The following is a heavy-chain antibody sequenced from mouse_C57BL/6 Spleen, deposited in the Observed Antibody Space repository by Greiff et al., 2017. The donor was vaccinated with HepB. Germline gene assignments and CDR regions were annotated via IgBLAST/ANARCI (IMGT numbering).Heavy chain of an antibody. Sequence: EVKLMESGPGLVKPSQSLSLTCSVTGYSITSGYYWNWIRQFPGNKLEWMGYISYDGSNNYNPSLKNRISITRDTSKNQFFLKLNSVTTEDTATYYCARAIPGAMDYWGQGTSVTVSS. CDR3: ARAIPGAMDY. CDR1: GYSITSGYY. V-gene: IGHV3-6*01. CDR2: ISYDGSN. J-gene: IGHJ4*01.